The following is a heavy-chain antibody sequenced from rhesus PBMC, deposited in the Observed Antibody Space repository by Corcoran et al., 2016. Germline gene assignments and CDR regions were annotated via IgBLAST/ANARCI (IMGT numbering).Heavy chain of an antibody. J-gene: IGHJ3*01. CDR3: ARQRLVTGGRDAFDF. D-gene: IGHD6-31*01. CDR2: ISGRGGST. Sequence: QLQLQESGPGLVKPSETLSLTCAVSGGSISSNWWSWIRQPPGKGLDAMGRISGRGGSTSHNPSPKSRFTISTATSKNPFSLKLSAWPAADTAVYYCARQRLVTGGRDAFDFWGQGLRVTVSS. CDR1: GGSISSNW. V-gene: IGHV4-173*01.